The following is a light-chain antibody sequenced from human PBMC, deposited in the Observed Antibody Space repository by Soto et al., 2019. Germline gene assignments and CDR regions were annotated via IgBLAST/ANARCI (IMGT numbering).Light chain of an antibody. Sequence: DIVMTQSPLSLPVTPGEPASISCRSSQSLLHSNGYNYLDWYLQKPRQSPQLLIYLCSNRASGVPDRFSGSGSGTDITLKISRVEAEDVGVYYCLQALHPYTVGQGPKLEIK. CDR2: LCS. CDR3: LQALHPYT. CDR1: QSLLHSNGYNY. J-gene: IGKJ2*01. V-gene: IGKV2-28*01.